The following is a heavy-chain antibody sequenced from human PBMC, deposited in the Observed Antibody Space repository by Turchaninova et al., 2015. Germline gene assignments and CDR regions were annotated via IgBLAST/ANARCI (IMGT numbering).Heavy chain of an antibody. CDR3: ARDRRSGYQQYYFDY. J-gene: IGHJ4*02. V-gene: IGHV4-39*07. CDR2: MYYSGRT. D-gene: IGHD3-22*01. Sequence: QLQLQESGPRLVEPSETLSLTCAVSSGSINISPYYWGWIRQPPGRGLEWIESMYYSGRTYYNPSLKSRVTLSVDTSKTHFSLKLSSVTAADTAVYYCARDRRSGYQQYYFDYWGQGTLVTVSS. CDR1: SGSINISPYY.